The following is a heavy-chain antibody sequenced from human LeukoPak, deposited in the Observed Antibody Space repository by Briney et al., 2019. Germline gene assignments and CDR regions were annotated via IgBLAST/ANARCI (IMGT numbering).Heavy chain of an antibody. D-gene: IGHD2-21*02. CDR2: TDHSGST. CDR3: ARRVTASWFDP. Sequence: SETLSLTCAVCGDYISSRNWRNWVRQPPGKGLEWIAETDHSGSTNYNPSLKSRVNTSVDTAKNQFSRRLSSVTAADTAVYYCARRVTASWFDPWGQGTLVTVSS. V-gene: IGHV4-4*02. J-gene: IGHJ5*02. CDR1: GDYISSRNW.